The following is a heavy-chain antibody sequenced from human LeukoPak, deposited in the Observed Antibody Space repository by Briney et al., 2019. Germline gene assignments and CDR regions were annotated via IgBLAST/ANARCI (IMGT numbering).Heavy chain of an antibody. J-gene: IGHJ4*02. CDR1: GGSLSGYY. V-gene: IGHV4-34*01. CDR2: INHSGST. CDR3: ARHSNWNIPFDY. D-gene: IGHD1-20*01. Sequence: SETLSLTCAVYGGSLSGYYWSWIRQPPGKGLEWIGEINHSGSTNYNPSLKSRVTISVDTSKNQFSLKLSSVTAADTAVYYCARHSNWNIPFDYWGQGTLVTVSS.